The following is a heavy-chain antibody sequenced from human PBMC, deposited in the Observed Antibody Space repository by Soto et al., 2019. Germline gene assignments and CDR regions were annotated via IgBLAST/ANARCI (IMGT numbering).Heavy chain of an antibody. CDR2: ISAYNGNT. D-gene: IGHD2-2*01. V-gene: IGHV1-18*01. J-gene: IGHJ6*02. Sequence: QVQLVQSGAEVKKPGASVKVSCKASGYTFTSYGISWVRQAPGQGLEWMGWISAYNGNTNYAQKLHGRATMTTDTSTRPAYRRLRSLSTDDTDVYSCASSSCISTRCYLDLDYYYGMDVWGQGTTVTVSS. CDR1: GYTFTSYG. CDR3: ASSSCISTRCYLDLDYYYGMDV.